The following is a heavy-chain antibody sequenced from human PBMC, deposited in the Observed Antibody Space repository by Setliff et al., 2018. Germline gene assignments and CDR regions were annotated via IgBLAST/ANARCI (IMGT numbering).Heavy chain of an antibody. CDR1: GGSISSYY. D-gene: IGHD5-18*01. V-gene: IGHV4-59*01. CDR3: ARDLGYSYGIYYFDY. CDR2: IYYSGST. Sequence: SETLSLTCTVSGGSISSYYWSWIRQPPGKGLEWIGYIYYSGSTNYNPSLKSRVTISVDTSKNQFSLKLSSVTAADTAVYYCARDLGYSYGIYYFDYWGQGTLVTVSS. J-gene: IGHJ4*02.